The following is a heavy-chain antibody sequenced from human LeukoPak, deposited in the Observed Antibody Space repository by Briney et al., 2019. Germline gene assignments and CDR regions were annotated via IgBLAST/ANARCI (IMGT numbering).Heavy chain of an antibody. CDR3: ARAYCSGGSCYSGGYFDY. CDR2: INHSGST. J-gene: IGHJ4*02. CDR1: GGSISSYY. V-gene: IGHV4-34*01. D-gene: IGHD2-15*01. Sequence: SETLSLTCTVSGGSISSYYWSWIRQPPGKGLEWIGEINHSGSTNYNPSLKSRVTISVDTSKNQFSLKLSSVTAADTAVYYCARAYCSGGSCYSGGYFDYWGQGTLVTVSS.